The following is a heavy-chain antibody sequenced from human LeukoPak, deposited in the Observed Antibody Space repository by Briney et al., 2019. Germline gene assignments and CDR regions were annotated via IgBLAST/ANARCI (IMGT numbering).Heavy chain of an antibody. CDR1: DGSISSSTY. D-gene: IGHD1-14*01. Sequence: SETLSLTCTVSDGSISSSTYWGWIRQPPGKGLEWIGYIYYSGSTNYNPSLKSRVTISVDTSKNQFSLKLSSVTAADTAVYYCARERTGGFDYWGQGTLVTVSS. J-gene: IGHJ4*02. V-gene: IGHV4-61*01. CDR3: ARERTGGFDY. CDR2: IYYSGST.